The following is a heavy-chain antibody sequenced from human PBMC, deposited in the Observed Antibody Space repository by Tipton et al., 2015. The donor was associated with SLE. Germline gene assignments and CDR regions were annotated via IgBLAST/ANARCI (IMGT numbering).Heavy chain of an antibody. V-gene: IGHV4-39*07. J-gene: IGHJ3*02. CDR1: GGSISSSSHY. CDR2: IYYSGST. CDR3: ARELGMVAFDI. Sequence: LRLSCTVSGGSISSSSHYWGWIRQPPGKGLEWIGSIYYSGSTYYNPSLKSRVTISVDTSKNQFSLKLSSVTAADTAVYYCARELGMVAFDIWGQGTMVTVSS. D-gene: IGHD7-27*01.